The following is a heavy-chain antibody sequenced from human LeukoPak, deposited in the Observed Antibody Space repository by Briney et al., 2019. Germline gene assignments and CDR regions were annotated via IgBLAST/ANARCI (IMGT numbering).Heavy chain of an antibody. J-gene: IGHJ4*02. CDR3: ARHGPVQDLPLREHSVVLTPCDS. V-gene: IGHV3-21*01. Sequence: PGGSLSLSCTVSGVTLNDYTMNWVRQAPGKGLEWVSSISSTTAFIYYADSVRGRFTVSRDNAKNSLYLQMNNMRAEDTAVYYCARHGPVQDLPLREHSVVLTPCDSWGQGILVIVSS. CDR1: GVTLNDYT. CDR2: ISSTTAFI. D-gene: IGHD2-21*01.